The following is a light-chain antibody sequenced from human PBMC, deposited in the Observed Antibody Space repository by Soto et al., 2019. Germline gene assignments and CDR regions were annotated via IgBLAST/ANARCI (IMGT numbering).Light chain of an antibody. CDR1: SSDVGSYNL. Sequence: QSALTQPASVSGSPGQSITISCTGTSSDVGSYNLVSWYQQHPGKAPKLMIYEGSKRPSGVSNRFSGSKSGNTASLTISGLQAEDEADYYCCSYAGFSYVFGTGTKLTVL. CDR2: EGS. J-gene: IGLJ1*01. CDR3: CSYAGFSYV. V-gene: IGLV2-23*01.